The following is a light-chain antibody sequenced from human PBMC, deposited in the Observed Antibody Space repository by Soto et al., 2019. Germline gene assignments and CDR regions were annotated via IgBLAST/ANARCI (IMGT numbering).Light chain of an antibody. V-gene: IGKV3-20*01. Sequence: EIVLTQSPGTLSLSPGERATLSYRASQSVSSSYLAWYQQKPDKAPWLLIYGASSRATGILVMFSGSGSGTDFTLSIILLEAEDFAVYYCQQYVSSLTFGGGTKVDIK. J-gene: IGKJ4*01. CDR2: GAS. CDR1: QSVSSSY. CDR3: QQYVSSLT.